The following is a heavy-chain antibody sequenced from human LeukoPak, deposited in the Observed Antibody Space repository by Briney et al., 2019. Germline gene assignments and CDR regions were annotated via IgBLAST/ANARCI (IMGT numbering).Heavy chain of an antibody. D-gene: IGHD2-21*02. Sequence: ASVKVSCKASGYTFTSYGISWVRQAPGQGLEWMGWMNPNSGNTGYAQKFQGRVTMTRNTSISTAYMELSSLRSEDTAVYYCARGGFDAYCGGDCYYYYYMDVWGKGTTVTVSS. CDR3: ARGGFDAYCGGDCYYYYYMDV. V-gene: IGHV1-8*02. CDR2: MNPNSGNT. J-gene: IGHJ6*03. CDR1: GYTFTSYG.